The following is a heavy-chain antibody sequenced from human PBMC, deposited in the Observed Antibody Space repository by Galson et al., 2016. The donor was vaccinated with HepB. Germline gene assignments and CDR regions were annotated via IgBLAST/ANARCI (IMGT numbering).Heavy chain of an antibody. CDR3: ARDKERWVQYNYYFGMDV. D-gene: IGHD5-24*01. CDR2: ITPNNGNT. Sequence: SVKVSCKASGYTFGSYPIHWVRQAPGQGLEWMGIITPNNGNTVYAQKFQGSVTMTSDTSTSTVYMEVSSLRSEHTAVYYCARDKERWVQYNYYFGMDVWGQGTTGTVSS. CDR1: GYTFGSYP. J-gene: IGHJ6*02. V-gene: IGHV1-46*01.